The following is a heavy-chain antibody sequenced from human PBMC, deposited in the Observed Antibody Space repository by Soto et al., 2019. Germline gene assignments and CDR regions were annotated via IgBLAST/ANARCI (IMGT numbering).Heavy chain of an antibody. J-gene: IGHJ6*03. V-gene: IGHV3-33*01. CDR3: ARNKYDLLRGSHRSSYMDV. CDR1: GFTFSSYG. Sequence: EGSLRLSCAASGFTFSSYGMHWVRQAPGKGLEWVAVIWYDGSNKYYADSVKGRFTISRDNSKNTLYLQMNSLRAEDTAVYYCARNKYDLLRGSHRSSYMDVCRKGTTVTVSS. CDR2: IWYDGSNK. D-gene: IGHD3-16*02.